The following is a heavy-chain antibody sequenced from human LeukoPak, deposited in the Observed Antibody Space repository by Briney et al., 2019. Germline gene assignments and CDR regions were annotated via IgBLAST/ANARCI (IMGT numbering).Heavy chain of an antibody. CDR2: ISSSSSYI. D-gene: IGHD6-19*01. J-gene: IGHJ4*02. Sequence: GGSLRLSCVASGFTFSSYSMNWVRQAPGKGLEWVSSISSSSSYIYYADSVKGRFTISRDNAKNSLYLQMNSLRAEDTAVYYCARDFEVTGYSSGWYLDYWGQGTLVTVSS. CDR3: ARDFEVTGYSSGWYLDY. V-gene: IGHV3-21*01. CDR1: GFTFSSYS.